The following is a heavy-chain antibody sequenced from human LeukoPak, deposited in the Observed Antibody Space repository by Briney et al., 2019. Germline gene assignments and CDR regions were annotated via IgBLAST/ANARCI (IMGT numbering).Heavy chain of an antibody. CDR3: ASENFWSGYLDY. Sequence: SETLSLTCTVPGGSISSYYWSWIRQPPGKGLEWIGYIYYSGSTNYNPSLKSRVTISVDTSKNQFSLKLSSVTAADTAVYYCASENFWSGYLDYWGQGTLVTVSS. J-gene: IGHJ4*02. V-gene: IGHV4-59*01. CDR2: IYYSGST. D-gene: IGHD3-3*01. CDR1: GGSISSYY.